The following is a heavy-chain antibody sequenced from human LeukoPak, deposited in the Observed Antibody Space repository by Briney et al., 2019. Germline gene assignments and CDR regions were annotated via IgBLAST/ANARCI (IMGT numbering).Heavy chain of an antibody. CDR3: ARGRGIAAKRGFDP. Sequence: ASVKVSCKASGYTFTSYDINWVRQATGQGLEWMGWMNPNSGNTGYAQKFQGRVTITRNTSISTAYMELSSLRSEDTAVYYCARGRGIAAKRGFDPWGQGTLVTVSS. J-gene: IGHJ5*02. D-gene: IGHD6-13*01. CDR2: MNPNSGNT. CDR1: GYTFTSYD. V-gene: IGHV1-8*03.